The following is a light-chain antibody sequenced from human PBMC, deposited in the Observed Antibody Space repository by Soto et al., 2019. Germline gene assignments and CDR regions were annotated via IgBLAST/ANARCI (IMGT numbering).Light chain of an antibody. CDR2: EVT. Sequence: QSALTQPASVSGSPGQSITISCTGTSSDVGSVHLVSWYQQHSGKAPKLLIYEVTNRPSGVSNRFSGSKSGNTASLTISGLQGEDESHYYCSSYTSDTTVLFGGGTKLTVL. V-gene: IGLV2-14*02. CDR3: SSYTSDTTVL. J-gene: IGLJ2*01. CDR1: SSDVGSVHL.